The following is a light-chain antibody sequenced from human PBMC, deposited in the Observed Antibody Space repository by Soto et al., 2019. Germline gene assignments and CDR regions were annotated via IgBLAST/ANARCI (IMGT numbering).Light chain of an antibody. CDR3: QQSYSTPGT. CDR1: QSVSSY. V-gene: IGKV3D-15*01. CDR2: DAS. J-gene: IGKJ1*01. Sequence: MVMTPSAVTRSVSPGAIATLSCGASQSVSSYLAWYQQKPGQAPRLLLYDASSRATGIPDRFSGSGSGTDFTLTISSLQPEDFATYYCQQSYSTPGTVGQGTKVDI.